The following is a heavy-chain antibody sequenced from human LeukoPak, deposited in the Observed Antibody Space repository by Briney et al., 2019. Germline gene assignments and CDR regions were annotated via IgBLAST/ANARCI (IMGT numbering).Heavy chain of an antibody. CDR3: ARRRAAAEFDY. Sequence: SETLSLTCTVSGGSINSYYWSWIRQPPGKGLEWIGYIYTSGSTNYNPSLKSRVTISVDTSKNQFSLKLSSVTAADTAVYYCARRRAAAEFDYWGQGTLVTVSS. V-gene: IGHV4-4*09. J-gene: IGHJ4*02. CDR1: GGSINSYY. CDR2: IYTSGST. D-gene: IGHD6-25*01.